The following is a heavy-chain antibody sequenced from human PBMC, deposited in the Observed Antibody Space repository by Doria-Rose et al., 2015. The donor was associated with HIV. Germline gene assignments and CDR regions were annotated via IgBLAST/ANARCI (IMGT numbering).Heavy chain of an antibody. D-gene: IGHD6-13*01. V-gene: IGHV2-26*01. J-gene: IGHJ4*02. Sequence: QITLKESGPVLVKPTETLTLTCTVSGVSLSSPGMGVSCICQPPGKALEWLANIFSDDERSYKTSLKSRLTISRGTSKSQVVLTMTDMDPVDTATYYCARIKSSRWYHKYYFDFWGQGTLVTVSA. CDR2: IFSDDER. CDR1: GVSLSSPGMG. CDR3: ARIKSSRWYHKYYFDF.